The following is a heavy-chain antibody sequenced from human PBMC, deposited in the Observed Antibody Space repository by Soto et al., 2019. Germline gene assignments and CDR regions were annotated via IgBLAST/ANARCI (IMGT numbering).Heavy chain of an antibody. CDR3: AKDFVGSYDSGNMDV. D-gene: IGHD3-22*01. V-gene: IGHV4-61*03. J-gene: IGHJ6*02. CDR1: GGSVSSGSYY. CDR2: IYYSGST. Sequence: SETLSLTCTVSGGSVSSGSYYWSWIRQPPGKGLEWIGYIYYSGSTNYNPSLKGRFTISRDNAKNSLYLQMNSLRAEDTALYYCAKDFVGSYDSGNMDVWGQGTTVTVSS.